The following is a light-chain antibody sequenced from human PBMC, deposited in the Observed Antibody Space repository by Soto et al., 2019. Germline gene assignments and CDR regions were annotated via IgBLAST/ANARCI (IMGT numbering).Light chain of an antibody. V-gene: IGLV1-47*01. CDR3: TAWDDSLSGVV. CDR2: RNN. Sequence: QSVLTQPPSASGTPGQRVTISCSGSSSNIGSHFVYWYQQLPRTAPKLLIYRNNQRPSGVPDRFSGSKSGTSASLAISGLRSEDEADYYCTAWDDSLSGVVFGGGTQLTVL. CDR1: SSNIGSHF. J-gene: IGLJ2*01.